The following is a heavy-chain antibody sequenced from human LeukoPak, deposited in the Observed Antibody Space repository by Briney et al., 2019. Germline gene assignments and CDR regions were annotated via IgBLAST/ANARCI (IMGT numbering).Heavy chain of an antibody. Sequence: GGSLRLSCAASGFTFRKYAMTWVRQAPGKGLEWVSGINDSGSSTYYADSVNGRLTISRDNAKNTVYLQMNSLRVEDTAVYYCTKGPYGSGSSPDFWGQGTLVTVSS. CDR2: INDSGSST. V-gene: IGHV3-23*01. CDR3: TKGPYGSGSSPDF. J-gene: IGHJ4*02. D-gene: IGHD3-10*01. CDR1: GFTFRKYA.